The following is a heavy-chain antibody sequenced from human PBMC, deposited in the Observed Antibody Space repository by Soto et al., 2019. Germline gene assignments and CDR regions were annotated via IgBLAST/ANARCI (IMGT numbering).Heavy chain of an antibody. Sequence: QVQLQESGPGLVKPSETLSLTCTDSGGSISSYYWSWIRQPPGKGLEWIGYIYYSGSTKYNPSLKSRVTTSVDTSKYQFSLKPSAVTAADTAVYYCARVWGGAFDIWAQGTMVTVAS. D-gene: IGHD3-10*01. CDR3: ARVWGGAFDI. CDR1: GGSISSYY. J-gene: IGHJ3*02. V-gene: IGHV4-59*01. CDR2: IYYSGST.